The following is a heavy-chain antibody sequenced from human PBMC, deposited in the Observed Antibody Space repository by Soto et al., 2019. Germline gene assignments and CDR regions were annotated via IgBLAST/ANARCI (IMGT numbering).Heavy chain of an antibody. Sequence: ASVKVSCKASGYTFTSYAMHWVRQAPGQRLEWMGWINAGNGNTKYSQKFQGRVTITRDTSASTAYMELSSLRSEDTAVYYCARAHWSGYYKGTNNWFDPWGQGTLVTVSS. V-gene: IGHV1-3*01. CDR1: GYTFTSYA. D-gene: IGHD3-3*01. CDR3: ARAHWSGYYKGTNNWFDP. J-gene: IGHJ5*02. CDR2: INAGNGNT.